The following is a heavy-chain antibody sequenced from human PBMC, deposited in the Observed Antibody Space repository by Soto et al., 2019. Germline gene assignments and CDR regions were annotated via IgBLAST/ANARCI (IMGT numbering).Heavy chain of an antibody. D-gene: IGHD6-13*01. CDR2: IYTSGST. V-gene: IGHV4-4*07. J-gene: IGHJ6*02. Sequence: SETLSLTCTVSGGSISSYYWSWIRQPAGKGLEWIGRIYTSGSTNYNPSLKSRVTMSVDTSKNQFSLKLSSVTAADTAVYYCARDHIAAVEYYGMDVWGQGTTVTVSS. CDR3: ARDHIAAVEYYGMDV. CDR1: GGSISSYY.